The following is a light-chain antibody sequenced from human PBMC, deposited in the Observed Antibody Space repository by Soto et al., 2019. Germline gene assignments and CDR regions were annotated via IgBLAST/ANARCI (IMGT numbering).Light chain of an antibody. J-gene: IGKJ2*01. CDR3: QQYGSSAYT. V-gene: IGKV3-20*01. CDR2: GAS. Sequence: EIVLTQSPGTLSLSPGERATLSCRASQSVSSNYLAWYQQKLGQAPRLLIYGASSRATGIPDRFSGSGSGTDFTLTISRLEPEDFAVYYCQQYGSSAYTCGQGTKLEIK. CDR1: QSVSSNY.